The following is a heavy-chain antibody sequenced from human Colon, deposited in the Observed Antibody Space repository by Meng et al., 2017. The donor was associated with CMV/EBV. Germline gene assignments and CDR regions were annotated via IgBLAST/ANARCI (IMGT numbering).Heavy chain of an antibody. V-gene: IGHV3-21*01. CDR3: ATPGPIAAAGNYFDY. CDR2: ISSSSSYI. CDR1: GFTFVSYV. D-gene: IGHD6-13*01. J-gene: IGHJ4*02. Sequence: GESLKISCAASGFTFVSYVMSWVRQAPGKGLEWVSSISSSSSYIYYADSVKGRFTISRDNAKNSLYLQMNSLRAEDTAVYYCATPGPIAAAGNYFDYWGQGTLVTVSS.